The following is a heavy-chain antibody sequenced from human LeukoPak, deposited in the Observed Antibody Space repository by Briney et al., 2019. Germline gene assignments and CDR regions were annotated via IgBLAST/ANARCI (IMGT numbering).Heavy chain of an antibody. CDR1: AFTFTNYD. CDR3: AKGDY. V-gene: IGHV3-30*02. Sequence: RGSLRLFCAASAFTFTNYDFHWVRQAPGKGLEWVAFIRHDGSEKYYADSVKGRFTISRDNSKNTLYLQMSSLRAEDTAVYYCAKGDYWGQGTVVTVSS. CDR2: IRHDGSEK. J-gene: IGHJ4*02.